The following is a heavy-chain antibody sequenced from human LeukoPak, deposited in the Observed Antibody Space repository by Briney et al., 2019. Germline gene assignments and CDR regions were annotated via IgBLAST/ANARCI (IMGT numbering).Heavy chain of an antibody. J-gene: IGHJ5*02. V-gene: IGHV1-18*01. Sequence: GASVKVSCKASGYTFTSYGISWVRQAPGQGLEWMGWISAYNGNTNYAQKLQGRVTMTTDTSTSTAYMELRSLRSDDTAVYYCARVVIAAAAEVGWFDPWGQGTLVTVSS. D-gene: IGHD6-13*01. CDR1: GYTFTSYG. CDR3: ARVVIAAAAEVGWFDP. CDR2: ISAYNGNT.